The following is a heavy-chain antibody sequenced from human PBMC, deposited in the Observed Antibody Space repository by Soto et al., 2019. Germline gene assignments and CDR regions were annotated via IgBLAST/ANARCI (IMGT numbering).Heavy chain of an antibody. CDR3: ARRPEYSSSWYNWFDP. Sequence: PSETLSLTCTVSGGSVSSGSYYWGWIRQPPGKGLEWIGSIYYSGSTYYNPSLKSRVTISVDTSKNQFSLKLSSVTAADTAVYYCARRPEYSSSWYNWFDPWGQGTLVTVSS. D-gene: IGHD6-13*01. CDR2: IYYSGST. J-gene: IGHJ5*02. CDR1: GGSVSSGSYY. V-gene: IGHV4-39*01.